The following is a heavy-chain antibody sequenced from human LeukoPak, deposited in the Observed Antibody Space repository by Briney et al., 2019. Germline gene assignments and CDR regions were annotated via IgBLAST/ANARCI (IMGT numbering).Heavy chain of an antibody. CDR1: GFTFDDYA. D-gene: IGHD6-6*01. V-gene: IGHV3-9*03. J-gene: IGHJ6*03. Sequence: GGSLRLSCAASGFTFDDYAMHWVRQAPGKGLEWASGISWNSGNIGYADSVKGRFTISRDNAKNSLHLQMNSLRAEDMALYYCAKDYSSTSFYYMDVWGKGTTVTVSS. CDR2: ISWNSGNI. CDR3: AKDYSSTSFYYMDV.